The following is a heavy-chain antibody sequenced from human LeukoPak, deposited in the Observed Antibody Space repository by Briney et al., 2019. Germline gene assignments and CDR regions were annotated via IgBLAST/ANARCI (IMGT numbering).Heavy chain of an antibody. CDR1: GYTFTSYG. D-gene: IGHD3-10*01. V-gene: IGHV1-18*01. J-gene: IGHJ4*02. CDR3: ARAGLLWFGELSHYYFDY. CDR2: ISAYNGNT. Sequence: ASVKVSCKASGYTFTSYGISWLRQAPGQGLEWMGWISAYNGNTNYAQKLQGRVTMTTDTSTSTAYMELRSLRSDDTAVYYCARAGLLWFGELSHYYFDYWGQGTLVTVSS.